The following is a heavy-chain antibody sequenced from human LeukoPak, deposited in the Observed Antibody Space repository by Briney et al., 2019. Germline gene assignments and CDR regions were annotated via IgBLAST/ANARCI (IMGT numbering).Heavy chain of an antibody. CDR2: IYYTGST. J-gene: IGHJ5*02. D-gene: IGHD6-19*01. CDR1: GASISSSF. V-gene: IGHV4-59*01. CDR3: ARRITVSATNWFDP. Sequence: SETLSLTCTVSGASISSSFWSWIRQSPGKGLEWIAYIYYTGSTQYNPSLKSRLTISLDTSKSQFSLRLSSVTAADTAIYYCARRITVSATNWFDPWGQGTLVTVSS.